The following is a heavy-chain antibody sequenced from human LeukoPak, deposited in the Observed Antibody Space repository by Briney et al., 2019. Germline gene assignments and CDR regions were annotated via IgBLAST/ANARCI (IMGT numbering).Heavy chain of an antibody. V-gene: IGHV3-48*03. CDR3: ARERASCGGDCLDY. CDR1: GFTFSSYE. CDR2: IDNTGSLA. D-gene: IGHD2-21*02. J-gene: IGHJ4*02. Sequence: GGSLRLSCAASGFTFSSYEMNWVRQAPGKGLEWVSYIDNTGSLAYYADSVKGRFTVSRDNAQNSLYLQMSSLRAEDTALYYCARERASCGGDCLDYWGQGTLVTVSS.